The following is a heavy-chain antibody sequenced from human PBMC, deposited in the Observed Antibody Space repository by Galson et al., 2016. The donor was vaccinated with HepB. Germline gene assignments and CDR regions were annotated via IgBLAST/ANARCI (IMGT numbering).Heavy chain of an antibody. CDR3: AREPHGRTGDYYYYYGMDV. D-gene: IGHD3-10*01. CDR2: INPSGGT. J-gene: IGHJ6*02. V-gene: IGHV1-46*01. Sequence: SVKVSCKASGYPFTRYYLHWVRQAPGQAPEWMGVINPSGGTNYAQRFQGRVAMNRDTSTSTVYLDLSSLRFEDTALYYCAREPHGRTGDYYYYYGMDVWGQETTVTVSS. CDR1: GYPFTRYY.